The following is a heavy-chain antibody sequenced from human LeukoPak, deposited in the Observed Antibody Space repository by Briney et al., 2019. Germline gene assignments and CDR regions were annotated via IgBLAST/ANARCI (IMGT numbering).Heavy chain of an antibody. CDR2: IYSDGST. Sequence: GGSLRLSCAASGFTFSSYSMNWVRQAPGKGLEWVSVIYSDGSTYYADSVKGRFTISRDNSKNTLYLQMNSLRAEDTAVYYCAKADYANYYMDVWGKGTTVTISS. CDR1: GFTFSSYS. CDR3: AKADYANYYMDV. D-gene: IGHD3-16*01. V-gene: IGHV3-NL1*01. J-gene: IGHJ6*03.